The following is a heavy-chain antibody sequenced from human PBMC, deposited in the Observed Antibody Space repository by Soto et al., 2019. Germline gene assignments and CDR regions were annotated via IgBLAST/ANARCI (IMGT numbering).Heavy chain of an antibody. Sequence: SETLSLTCTVSGGSISSYYWSWIRQPPGKGLEWIGYIYYSGSTNYNPSLKSRVTISVDTSKNQFSLKLSSVTAADTAVYYCARDVTYHYFDYWGQGTLVTVSS. CDR3: ARDVTYHYFDY. CDR1: GGSISSYY. J-gene: IGHJ4*02. CDR2: IYYSGST. D-gene: IGHD2-21*02. V-gene: IGHV4-59*01.